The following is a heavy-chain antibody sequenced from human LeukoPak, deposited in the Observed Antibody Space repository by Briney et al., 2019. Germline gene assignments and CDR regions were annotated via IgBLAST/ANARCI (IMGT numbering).Heavy chain of an antibody. J-gene: IGHJ4*02. D-gene: IGHD1-26*01. CDR1: GFTFSSYS. CDR2: IRSSDTYI. CDR3: AKVWAPSGSYYFDY. Sequence: GGSLRLSCAASGFTFSSYSMNWVRQAPGKGLEWVSSIRSSDTYIYYADSVKGRFTISRDNSKNTLYLQMNSLRAEDTAVYYCAKVWAPSGSYYFDYWGQGTLVTVSS. V-gene: IGHV3-21*04.